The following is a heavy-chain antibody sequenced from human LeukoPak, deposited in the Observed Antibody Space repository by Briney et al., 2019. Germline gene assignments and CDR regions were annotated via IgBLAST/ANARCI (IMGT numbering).Heavy chain of an antibody. V-gene: IGHV1-2*02. CDR2: INPNSGGT. J-gene: IGHJ3*02. Sequence: GASVKVSCKASGYTFTGYYMHWVRQAPGQGLEWMGWINPNSGGTNYAQQFQGRVTMTRDTSISTAYMELSRLRSDDTAVYYCAXXXVVVAATEGVAFDIWGQGTMVTVSS. CDR1: GYTFTGYY. CDR3: AXXXVVVAATEGVAFDI. D-gene: IGHD2-15*01.